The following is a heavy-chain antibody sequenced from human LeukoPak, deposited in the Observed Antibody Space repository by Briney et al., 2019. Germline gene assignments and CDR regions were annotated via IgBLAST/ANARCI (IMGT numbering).Heavy chain of an antibody. CDR1: GFTFSSYA. CDR2: FSGSGGST. CDR3: AKYRVENLDFYYYFMDL. J-gene: IGHJ6*03. V-gene: IGHV3-23*01. Sequence: PGGSLRLSCAASGFTFSSYAMSWVRQAPGKGLECFSAFSGSGGSTYYADSVKGRFTISRDNSKNTLYLQMNSLRAEDKAVYHCAKYRVENLDFYYYFMDLWAKSTAVSVSS. D-gene: IGHD1-14*01.